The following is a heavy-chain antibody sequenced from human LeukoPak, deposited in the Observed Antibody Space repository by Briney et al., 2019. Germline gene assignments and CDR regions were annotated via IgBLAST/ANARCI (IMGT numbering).Heavy chain of an antibody. CDR3: ARAPGDVVVPAAMFDY. CDR2: INHSGST. V-gene: IGHV4-34*01. Sequence: SETLSLTCAVYGGSFSGYYWSWIRQPPGKGLEWIGEINHSGSTNYNPSLKSRVTISVDTSKNQFSLKLSSATAADTAVYYCARAPGDVVVPAAMFDYWGQGTLVTVSS. D-gene: IGHD2-2*01. CDR1: GGSFSGYY. J-gene: IGHJ4*02.